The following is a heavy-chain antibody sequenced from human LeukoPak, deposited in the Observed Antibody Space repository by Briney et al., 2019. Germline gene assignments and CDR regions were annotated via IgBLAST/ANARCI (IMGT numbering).Heavy chain of an antibody. V-gene: IGHV4-39*07. Sequence: PSETLSLTCTVSGGSISSSSYYWGWIRQPPGKGLEWIGSIYYSGSTYYNPSLKSRVTISVDTSKNQFSLKLSSVTAADTAVYYCARGPLRRQYYYGSGSYLLKYNWFDPGGQGTLVTVSS. CDR2: IYYSGST. J-gene: IGHJ5*02. CDR3: ARGPLRRQYYYGSGSYLLKYNWFDP. CDR1: GGSISSSSYY. D-gene: IGHD3-10*01.